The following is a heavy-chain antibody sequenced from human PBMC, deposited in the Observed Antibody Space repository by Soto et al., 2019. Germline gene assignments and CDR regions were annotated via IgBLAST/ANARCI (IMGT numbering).Heavy chain of an antibody. CDR3: AXGAVAGMSPYYYYGMDV. D-gene: IGHD6-19*01. J-gene: IGHJ6*02. CDR1: GFTFSSYG. CDR2: ISYDGSNK. V-gene: IGHV3-30*18. Sequence: GGSLRLSCAASGFTFSSYGMHWVRQAPGKGLEWVAVISYDGSNKYYADSAKGRFTISRDNSKNTLYLQMNSLRAEDTAVYYCAXGAVAGMSPYYYYGMDVWGQGTTVTVSS.